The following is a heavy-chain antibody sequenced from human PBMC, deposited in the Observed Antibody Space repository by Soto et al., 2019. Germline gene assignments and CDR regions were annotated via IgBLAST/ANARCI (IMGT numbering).Heavy chain of an antibody. D-gene: IGHD5-18*01. Sequence: GASVKVSCKVSGYTLTELSMHWVRQAPGKGLEWMGGFDPEDGETIYADSVKGRFTISRDNAKNSLYLQMNSLRAEDTAVYYCARLRGYSYFDYWGQGTLVTVSS. CDR3: ARLRGYSYFDY. V-gene: IGHV1-24*01. J-gene: IGHJ4*02. CDR1: GYTLTELS. CDR2: FDPEDGET.